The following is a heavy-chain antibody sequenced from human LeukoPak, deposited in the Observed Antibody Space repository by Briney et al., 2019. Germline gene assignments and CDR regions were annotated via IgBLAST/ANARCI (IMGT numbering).Heavy chain of an antibody. Sequence: GGSLRLSCAASGFTFSSYSMTWVRQAPGKGLEWVSSISSSSSYIYYADSVKGRFTISRDNAKNSLYLQMNSLRAEDTAVYYCARDWYSSSWQLDYWGQGTLVTVSS. J-gene: IGHJ4*02. D-gene: IGHD6-13*01. CDR1: GFTFSSYS. CDR3: ARDWYSSSWQLDY. CDR2: ISSSSSYI. V-gene: IGHV3-21*01.